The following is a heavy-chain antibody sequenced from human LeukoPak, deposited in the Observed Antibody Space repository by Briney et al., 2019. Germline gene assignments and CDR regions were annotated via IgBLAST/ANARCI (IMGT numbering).Heavy chain of an antibody. Sequence: ASVKVSCKASGYTFTNYGVSWVRQAPGQGLEWMGWISAYNGNTKSAQKLQGRVTMTTDTSTSTAYMELRSLRSDDSAVYYCARQSRHTAMGDAYFDYWAREPWSPSPQ. CDR2: ISAYNGNT. D-gene: IGHD5-18*01. CDR3: ARQSRHTAMGDAYFDY. V-gene: IGHV1-18*01. CDR1: GYTFTNYG. J-gene: IGHJ4*02.